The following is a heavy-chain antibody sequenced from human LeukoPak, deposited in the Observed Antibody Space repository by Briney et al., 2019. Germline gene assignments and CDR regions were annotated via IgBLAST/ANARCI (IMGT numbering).Heavy chain of an antibody. V-gene: IGHV3-33*01. CDR1: GFIFSSYG. D-gene: IGHD2-15*01. J-gene: IGHJ4*02. Sequence: GRSLRLSCAASGFIFSSYGVHWVRQAPGKGLEWVAVIWYDGNNKYYADSVKGRFTISRDNSKNTVSLQMNSLRAEDTAVYYCARDIAGRTSWSSGGVMDYWGQGTLVTVSS. CDR3: ARDIAGRTSWSSGGVMDY. CDR2: IWYDGNNK.